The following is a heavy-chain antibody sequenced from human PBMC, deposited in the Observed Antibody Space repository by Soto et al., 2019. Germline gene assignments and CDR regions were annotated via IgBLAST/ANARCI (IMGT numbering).Heavy chain of an antibody. Sequence: QVQLVQSGAEVKKPGSSVKVSCRASGGSFRNFAISWVRQAPGQGLEWMGRIIPISDTTNYAQKFQGRVTITADESTTTAYMELSSLRSEDTAVYYCARKAGPPPYIVVVVADDYTLNIWGQGTMITVSS. CDR2: IIPISDTT. J-gene: IGHJ3*02. CDR1: GGSFRNFA. V-gene: IGHV1-69*12. CDR3: ARKAGPPPYIVVVVADDYTLNI. D-gene: IGHD2-15*01.